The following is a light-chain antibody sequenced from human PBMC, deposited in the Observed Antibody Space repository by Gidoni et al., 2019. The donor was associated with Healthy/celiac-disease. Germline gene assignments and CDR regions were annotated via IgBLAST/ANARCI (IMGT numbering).Light chain of an antibody. V-gene: IGLV1-40*01. Sequence: QSVLTQPPSVSGAPGQRVTISCTGRSSNIGAGYAVHWYQQLPGTAPKLLIYGNSNRPSGVPDRFSGSKSGTSASLAITGLQAEDEADYYCQSYDSSLSAPVVFGGGTKLTVL. CDR2: GNS. CDR1: SSNIGAGYA. CDR3: QSYDSSLSAPVV. J-gene: IGLJ2*01.